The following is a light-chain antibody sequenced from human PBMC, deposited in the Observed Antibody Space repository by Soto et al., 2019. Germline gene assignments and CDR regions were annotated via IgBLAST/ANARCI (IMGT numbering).Light chain of an antibody. J-gene: IGLJ2*01. CDR2: VGTGGIVG. Sequence: QSVLTQPPSVSASLGASVTLTCTLSSGYSNYKVDWYQQRPGKGPRFVMRVGTGGIVGSKGDDIPDRFSVLGSGLNRFLTIKNIQEEDESDYHCGADHGSGSDFVVVFGGGTKLTVL. V-gene: IGLV9-49*01. CDR3: GADHGSGSDFVVV. CDR1: SGYSNYK.